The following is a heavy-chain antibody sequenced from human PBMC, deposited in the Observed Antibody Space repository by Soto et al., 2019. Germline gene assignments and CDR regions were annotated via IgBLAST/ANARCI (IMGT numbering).Heavy chain of an antibody. D-gene: IGHD1-1*01. V-gene: IGHV4-34*02. J-gene: IGHJ5*02. CDR3: PTGSDAYKGGRT. Sequence: QVHLQQWGAGLLKPSETLSLTCAVYDGSLSDNYYTWTRQSPGKGLEWIGEIHPSGSPFYNPSLQTRVTLSQYTSKKHFSLNLISVTAADTGEYSCPTGSDAYKGGRTWGQGTLVTVSS. CDR2: IHPSGSP. CDR1: DGSLSDNY.